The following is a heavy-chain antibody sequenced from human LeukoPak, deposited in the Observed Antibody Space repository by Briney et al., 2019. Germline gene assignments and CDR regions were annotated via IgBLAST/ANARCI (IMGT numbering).Heavy chain of an antibody. CDR3: ARDYYDILTGYYLLDY. Sequence: ASVKVSCKASGGTSSSYAISWVRQAPGQGLGWMGGIIPIFGTANYAQKFQGRATITADESTSTAYMELSSLRSEDTAVYYCARDYYDILTGYYLLDYWGQGTLVTVSS. CDR1: GGTSSSYA. D-gene: IGHD3-9*01. V-gene: IGHV1-69*13. CDR2: IIPIFGTA. J-gene: IGHJ4*02.